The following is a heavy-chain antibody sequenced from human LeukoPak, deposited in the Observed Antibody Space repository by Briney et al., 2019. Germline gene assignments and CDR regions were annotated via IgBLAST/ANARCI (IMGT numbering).Heavy chain of an antibody. CDR1: GFAFSSYN. Sequence: GGSLRLSCAASGFAFSSYNMNWVRQAPGKGLEWVANIKQDGSEKYYVDSVKGRFTISRGNAKNSLYLQMNSLRAEDTAVYYCARERQRTIDYWGQGTLVTVSS. CDR2: IKQDGSEK. D-gene: IGHD1/OR15-1a*01. J-gene: IGHJ4*02. V-gene: IGHV3-7*03. CDR3: ARERQRTIDY.